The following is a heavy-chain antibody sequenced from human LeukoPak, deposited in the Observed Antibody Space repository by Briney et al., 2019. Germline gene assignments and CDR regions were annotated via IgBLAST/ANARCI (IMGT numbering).Heavy chain of an antibody. Sequence: PGGSLRLSCAASGFTFSDYYMSWIRQAPGKGLEWVSYISSSSSYTNYADSVKGRFTISRDNAKNSLYLQMNSLRAEDTAVYYCARDWKTNSFDYWGQGTLVTVSS. D-gene: IGHD1-1*01. V-gene: IGHV3-11*05. J-gene: IGHJ4*02. CDR1: GFTFSDYY. CDR3: ARDWKTNSFDY. CDR2: ISSSSSYT.